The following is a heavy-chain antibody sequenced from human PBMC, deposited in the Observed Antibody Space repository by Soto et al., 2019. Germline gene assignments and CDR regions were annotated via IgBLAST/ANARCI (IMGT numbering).Heavy chain of an antibody. J-gene: IGHJ4*02. CDR2: IYVGDSDT. CDR3: ARGEYCYDSGAYYFNY. Sequence: GESLKISCKGSANRLTSYWIGWVRQMPGKGLEWMGMIYVGDSDTRYSPSFQGQVTISADKSISNTYLQWSSLKASDTAMYYCARGEYCYDSGAYYFNYWGQGTQVTVSS. D-gene: IGHD3-22*01. V-gene: IGHV5-51*01. CDR1: ANRLTSYW.